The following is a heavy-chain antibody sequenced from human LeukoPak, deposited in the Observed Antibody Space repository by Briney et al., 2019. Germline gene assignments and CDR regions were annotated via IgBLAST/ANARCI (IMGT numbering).Heavy chain of an antibody. J-gene: IGHJ6*03. Sequence: NPSETLSLTCIVSGGSISSYYWSWIRQPPGKGLEWIGFIYYSGNTNYNPSLKSRVTISVDTSKNQFSLELTSVTAADTAVYYCARGDYYYYYYYIDVWGKGTTVTFSS. V-gene: IGHV4-59*01. CDR1: GGSISSYY. D-gene: IGHD2-21*01. CDR2: IYYSGNT. CDR3: ARGDYYYYYYYIDV.